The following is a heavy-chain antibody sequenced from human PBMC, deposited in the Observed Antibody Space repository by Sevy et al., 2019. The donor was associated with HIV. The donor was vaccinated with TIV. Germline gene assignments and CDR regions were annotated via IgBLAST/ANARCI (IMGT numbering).Heavy chain of an antibody. V-gene: IGHV5-51*01. CDR1: GYSFTSYW. J-gene: IGHJ4*02. CDR2: ICPGDCDA. Sequence: GESLKISCKGSGYSFTSYWIGWVRQMPGKGLEWMGIICPGDCDARYSRSFQGQVTISADKSISTAYLQWSSLKATDTAMYYCARRSTGIVGTHFDYWGQGTLVTVSS. CDR3: ARRSTGIVGTHFDY. D-gene: IGHD1-26*01.